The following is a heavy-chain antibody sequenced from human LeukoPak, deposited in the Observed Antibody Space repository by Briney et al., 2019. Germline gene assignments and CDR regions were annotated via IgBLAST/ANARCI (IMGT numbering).Heavy chain of an antibody. V-gene: IGHV3-30-3*01. Sequence: PGRSLRLSCAASGFTFSSYAMHWVRQAPGKGLEWVAVISYDGSNKYYADSVKGRFTISRDNSKNTLYLQMNSLRAEDTAVYYCARELTWKYSSGRIDYWGQGTLVTVSS. CDR2: ISYDGSNK. J-gene: IGHJ4*02. D-gene: IGHD6-19*01. CDR3: ARELTWKYSSGRIDY. CDR1: GFTFSSYA.